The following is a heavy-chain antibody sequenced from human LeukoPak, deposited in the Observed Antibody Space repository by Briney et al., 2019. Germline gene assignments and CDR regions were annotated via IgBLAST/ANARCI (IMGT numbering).Heavy chain of an antibody. Sequence: SETLSLTCAVYGGSFSGYYWSWIRQPPGKGLEWIGEINHSGSTNCNPSLKSRVTISVDTSKNQFSLKLSSVTAADTAVYYCARRRITMVRGVIRSLYFDYWGQGTLVTVSS. CDR3: ARRRITMVRGVIRSLYFDY. J-gene: IGHJ4*02. V-gene: IGHV4-34*01. CDR1: GGSFSGYY. CDR2: INHSGST. D-gene: IGHD3-10*01.